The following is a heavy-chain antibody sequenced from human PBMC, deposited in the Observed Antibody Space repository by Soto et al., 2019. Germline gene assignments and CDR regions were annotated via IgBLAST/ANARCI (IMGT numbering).Heavy chain of an antibody. CDR1: GESFSGHI. Sequence: SETLSLTCAVYGESFSGHIWTWIRQIPGKGLQWIGQINHSGSASYNPSLKSRVTISVHTSNSQFSLELSSVTAADTAVYYCARGLITGSHYSGGWYYFDSWGQGTQVTVSS. CDR2: INHSGSA. J-gene: IGHJ4*02. CDR3: ARGLITGSHYSGGWYYFDS. V-gene: IGHV4-34*01. D-gene: IGHD6-19*01.